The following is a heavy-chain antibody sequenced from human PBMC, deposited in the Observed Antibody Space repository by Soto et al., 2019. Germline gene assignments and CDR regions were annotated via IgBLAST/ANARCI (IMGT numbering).Heavy chain of an antibody. CDR2: ISSSSSYI. V-gene: IGHV3-21*04. CDR3: ANALWSGYWPYQYYVMDG. D-gene: IGHD3-3*01. Sequence: PGGSLRLSCAASGFTFSSYSMNWVRQALGKGLEWVSSISSSSSYIYYADSVKGRFTISRDNAKNTLYLQMNSLRAEDTAVYYCANALWSGYWPYQYYVMDGWCQGTTVTVSS. J-gene: IGHJ6*02. CDR1: GFTFSSYS.